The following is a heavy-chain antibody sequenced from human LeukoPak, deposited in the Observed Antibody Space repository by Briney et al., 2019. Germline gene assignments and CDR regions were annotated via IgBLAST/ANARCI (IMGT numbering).Heavy chain of an antibody. Sequence: ASVKVSCKASGYTFTGYYMHWVRQAPGQGLEWMGWTNPNSGGTNYAQKFQGRVTMTRDTSISTAYMELSRLRSDDTAVYYCARDPGYDFWSGYYWDYWGQGTLVTVSS. D-gene: IGHD3-3*01. CDR2: TNPNSGGT. V-gene: IGHV1-2*02. J-gene: IGHJ4*02. CDR3: ARDPGYDFWSGYYWDY. CDR1: GYTFTGYY.